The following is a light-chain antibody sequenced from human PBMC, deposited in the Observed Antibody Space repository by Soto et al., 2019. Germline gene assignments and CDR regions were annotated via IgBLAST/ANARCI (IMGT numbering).Light chain of an antibody. CDR2: DVS. CDR3: SSYTSSSTYV. J-gene: IGLJ1*01. CDR1: SSDIGGYNY. V-gene: IGLV2-14*01. Sequence: QSVLTQPASVSGSPGQSITISCTETSSDIGGYNYVSWYQQHPGKAPKVIIYDVSNRPSGVSNRLSGSKSGNTASLTISGLQAEDEADYYCSSYTSSSTYVFGTGTKVTVL.